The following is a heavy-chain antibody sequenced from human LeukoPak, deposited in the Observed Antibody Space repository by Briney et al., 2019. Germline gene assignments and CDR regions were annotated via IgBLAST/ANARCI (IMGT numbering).Heavy chain of an antibody. V-gene: IGHV3-21*01. CDR1: GFTFSSYS. J-gene: IGHJ3*02. CDR2: ISSSSSYI. D-gene: IGHD6-19*01. CDR3: ARSYSSGLSAFDI. Sequence: GGSLRLSCAASGFTFSSYSMNWVRQAPGKGLEWVSSISSSSSYIYYADSVKGRFTISRDNAKNSLYLQMNSLRAEDTAVYYCARSYSSGLSAFDIWGQGTMVTVSS.